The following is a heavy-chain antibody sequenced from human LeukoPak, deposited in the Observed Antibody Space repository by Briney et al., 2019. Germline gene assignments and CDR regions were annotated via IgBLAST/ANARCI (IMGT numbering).Heavy chain of an antibody. Sequence: PGGSLRLSCAASGFTFSSYWMHWVRQAPGKGLVWVSRINSDGNITTYADSVKDRFTISRDNAKNTLYLQMNSLRAEDTAVYYCVREYTSSSGRAFDYWGQGTLVTVSS. D-gene: IGHD6-6*01. V-gene: IGHV3-74*01. CDR1: GFTFSSYW. CDR3: VREYTSSSGRAFDY. J-gene: IGHJ4*02. CDR2: INSDGNIT.